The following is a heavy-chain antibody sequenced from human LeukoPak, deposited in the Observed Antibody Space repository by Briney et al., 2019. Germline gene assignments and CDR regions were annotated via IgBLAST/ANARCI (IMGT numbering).Heavy chain of an antibody. J-gene: IGHJ3*02. CDR2: IKQDGSVV. CDR3: ARGDYYDSSGYYSPDAFDI. D-gene: IGHD3-22*01. V-gene: IGHV3-7*01. Sequence: PGGSLRLSCAASGFIFNNYWMTWVRQAPGKGLEWVANIKQDGSVVHYVDSVTGRFTISRDNAKNSLYLQMNSLRAEDTAVYYCARGDYYDSSGYYSPDAFDIWGQGTMVTVSS. CDR1: GFIFNNYW.